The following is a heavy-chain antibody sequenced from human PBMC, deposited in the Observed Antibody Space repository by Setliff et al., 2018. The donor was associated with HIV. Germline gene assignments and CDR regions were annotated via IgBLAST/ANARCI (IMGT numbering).Heavy chain of an antibody. Sequence: PGGSLRLSCAASGFMFSDHYMDWVRQAPGKGLEWVANIKQDGSEKYYVDSVKGRFTISRDNAKNSLYVQMNSLRAEDTAVYYCARDDGVNYVYGTFDYCGQGTLVTVSS. CDR2: IKQDGSEK. CDR1: GFMFSDHY. CDR3: ARDDGVNYVYGTFDY. J-gene: IGHJ4*02. V-gene: IGHV3-7*03. D-gene: IGHD3-10*02.